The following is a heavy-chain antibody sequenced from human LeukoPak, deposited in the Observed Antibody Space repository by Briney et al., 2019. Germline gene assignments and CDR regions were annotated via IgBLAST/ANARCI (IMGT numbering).Heavy chain of an antibody. CDR2: IYSGGTT. CDR1: GFTVSDNY. CDR3: ARDLAWDAFDI. V-gene: IGHV3-66*01. J-gene: IGHJ3*02. Sequence: GGSLRLSCAASGFTVSDNYMSWVRQAPGKGLEWVSIIYSGGTTYYADSVKGRFTISRDNAKNSLYLQMNSLRAEDTAVYYCARDLAWDAFDIWGQGTMVTVSS.